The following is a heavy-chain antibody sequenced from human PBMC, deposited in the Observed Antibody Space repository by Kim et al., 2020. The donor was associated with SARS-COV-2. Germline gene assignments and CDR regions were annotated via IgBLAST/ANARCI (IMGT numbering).Heavy chain of an antibody. D-gene: IGHD3-22*01. Sequence: SLKSRVTIPVDTSKNQFSLKLSSVTAADTAVYYWARTRITMIVVVTHFDYWGQGTLVTVSS. V-gene: IGHV4-31*02. CDR3: ARTRITMIVVVTHFDY. J-gene: IGHJ4*02.